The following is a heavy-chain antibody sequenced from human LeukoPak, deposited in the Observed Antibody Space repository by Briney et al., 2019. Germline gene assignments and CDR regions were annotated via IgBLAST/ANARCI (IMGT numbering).Heavy chain of an antibody. V-gene: IGHV3-53*01. CDR2: IYSGGRT. Sequence: PGGSLRLSCAGSGFTVSSNYMNWVRQAPGKGLEWVSVIYSGGRTYYADSMKGRFTISRDNSKNTLYLQMNSLRAEDTAMYYCARGESSGYYSFDSWGQGTLVTVSS. D-gene: IGHD6-19*01. CDR3: ARGESSGYYSFDS. J-gene: IGHJ4*02. CDR1: GFTVSSNY.